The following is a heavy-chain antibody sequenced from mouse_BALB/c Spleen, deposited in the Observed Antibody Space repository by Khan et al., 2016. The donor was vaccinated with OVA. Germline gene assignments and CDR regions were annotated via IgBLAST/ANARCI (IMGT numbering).Heavy chain of an antibody. CDR1: GFSLTSYG. Sequence: QVQLKESGPGLVAPSQSLSITCTVSGFSLTSYGIHWVRQPPGKGLEWLVVIWSDGITTYNSALKSRMSISKDNSKSQVFLKMNSLQTDDTAMYFCARGNYYAMDYWGQGTSVTVSS. J-gene: IGHJ4*01. D-gene: IGHD2-1*01. CDR3: ARGNYYAMDY. V-gene: IGHV2-6*02. CDR2: IWSDGIT.